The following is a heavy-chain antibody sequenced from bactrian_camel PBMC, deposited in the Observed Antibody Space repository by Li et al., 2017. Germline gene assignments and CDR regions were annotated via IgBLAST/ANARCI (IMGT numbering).Heavy chain of an antibody. CDR3: VRDLADAGDY. Sequence: HVQLVESGGGLVQPGQSLRLSCTASGFTFSTYWMFWLRQAPGKGLEWVSSVTKGGETTGYADSVKGRFTISRDSAKNTVYLRMNSLKFEDTAVYYCVRDLADAGDYWGQGTQVTVS. V-gene: IGHV3S1*01. J-gene: IGHJ4*01. CDR2: VTKGGETT. D-gene: IGHD1*01. CDR1: GFTFSTYW.